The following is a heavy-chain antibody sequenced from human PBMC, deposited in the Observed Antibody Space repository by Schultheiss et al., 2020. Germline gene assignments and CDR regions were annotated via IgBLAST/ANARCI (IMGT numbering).Heavy chain of an antibody. CDR3: ARDNRVQPLY. V-gene: IGHV3-9*01. J-gene: IGHJ4*02. CDR1: GFTFDDYA. D-gene: IGHD2-2*01. CDR2: ISWNSGSI. Sequence: GGSLRLSCAASGFTFDDYAMHWVRQAPGKGLEWVSGISWNSGSIGYADSVKGRFTISRDNAKNSLYLQMNSLRAEDTAVYYCARDNRVQPLYWGQGTLVTVSS.